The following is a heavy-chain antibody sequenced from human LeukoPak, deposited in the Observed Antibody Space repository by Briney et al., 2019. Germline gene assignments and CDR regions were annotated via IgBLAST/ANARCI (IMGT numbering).Heavy chain of an antibody. CDR1: GGSISSYY. D-gene: IGHD5-24*01. CDR2: IYTSGST. CDR3: ARSLRDGYNFFYFDY. V-gene: IGHV4-4*09. Sequence: SETLSLTCTVSGGSISSYYWSWIRQPPGKGLEWIGYIYTSGSTNYNPSLKSRVNISVDTSKNQFSLKLSSVTAADTAVYYCARSLRDGYNFFYFDYWGQGTLVTVSS. J-gene: IGHJ4*02.